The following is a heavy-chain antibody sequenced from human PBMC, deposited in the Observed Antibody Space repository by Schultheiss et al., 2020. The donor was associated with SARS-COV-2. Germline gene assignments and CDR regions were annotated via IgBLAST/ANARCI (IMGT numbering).Heavy chain of an antibody. CDR3: AGAPGHSSAFDY. CDR2: IYYSGST. Sequence: SETLSLTCTVSGGSISSGGYYWSWIRQHPGKGLEWIGYIYYSGSTNYNPSLKSRVTMSVDTSKNQFSLKLSSVTAADTAVYYCAGAPGHSSAFDYWGQGTLVTVAS. D-gene: IGHD6-19*01. J-gene: IGHJ4*02. CDR1: GGSISSGGYY. V-gene: IGHV4-61*08.